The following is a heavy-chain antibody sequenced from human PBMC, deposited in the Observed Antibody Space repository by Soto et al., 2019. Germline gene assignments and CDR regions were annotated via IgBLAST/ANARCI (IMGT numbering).Heavy chain of an antibody. CDR2: IYYREST. D-gene: IGHD2-2*01. CDR3: ARGEDCSSTSCTPGYYYYGMDV. CDR1: GGSISSGDYY. V-gene: IGHV4-30-4*01. Sequence: ASETLSLTCTVSGGSISSGDYYWSWIRQPPGKGLEWIDYIYYRESTYYNPSLNSRVTISVDTSKIQFSLKLSSVTAADTAVDYCARGEDCSSTSCTPGYYYYGMDVWGQGTTVTVSS. J-gene: IGHJ6*02.